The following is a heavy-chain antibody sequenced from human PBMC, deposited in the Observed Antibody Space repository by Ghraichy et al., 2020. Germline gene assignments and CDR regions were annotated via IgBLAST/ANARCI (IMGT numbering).Heavy chain of an antibody. CDR2: IKQDGTRK. J-gene: IGHJ6*02. D-gene: IGHD3-22*01. CDR3: ARGENYYDTSGLMDV. V-gene: IGHV3-7*03. Sequence: ETLRLSCAASGFAFNTYWMTWVRQAPGKGLEWVANIKQDGTRKYYVDSVKGRFTISRDNAENSLFLQMNSLRAEDTAVYYCARGENYYDTSGLMDVWGQGTTVTVSS. CDR1: GFAFNTYW.